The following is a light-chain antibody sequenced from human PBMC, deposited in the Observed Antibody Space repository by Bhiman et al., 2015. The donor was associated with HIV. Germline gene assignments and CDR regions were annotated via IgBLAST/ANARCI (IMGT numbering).Light chain of an antibody. CDR3: CSYTSSSTYV. J-gene: IGLJ1*01. Sequence: QSALTQPPSASGSPGQSVAISCTGTSSDFGAYNYVSWYQQRPGKAPKLMIYEVNKRPSGVPDRFSGSKSGNTASLTISGLQAEDEGDYYCCSYTSSSTYVFGTGTKVTVL. CDR1: SSDFGAYNY. V-gene: IGLV2-8*01. CDR2: EVN.